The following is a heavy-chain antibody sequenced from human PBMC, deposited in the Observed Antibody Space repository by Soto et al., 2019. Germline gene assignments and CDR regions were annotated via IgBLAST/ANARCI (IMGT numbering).Heavy chain of an antibody. CDR3: ARDRLGISGIFEY. CDR2: IDHRGST. CDR1: SGSFSGYY. J-gene: IGHJ4*02. V-gene: IGHV4-34*01. Sequence: SETLSLTCSVYSGSFSGYYWSWVRQPPGKGREWIGEIDHRGSTNYNPSLKSRVTISVDTSKNQLSLKLTSVTAADTAVYYCARDRLGISGIFEYWGLGTLVTVSS. D-gene: IGHD6-19*01.